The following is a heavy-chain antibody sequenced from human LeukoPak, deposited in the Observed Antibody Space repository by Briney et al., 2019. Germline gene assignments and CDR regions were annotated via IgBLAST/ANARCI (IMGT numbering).Heavy chain of an antibody. CDR2: IWYDGSNK. V-gene: IGHV3-33*06. D-gene: IGHD2-21*02. J-gene: IGHJ5*02. CDR1: GFTVSSNY. CDR3: AKDVGIVVVTATLDP. Sequence: GGSLRLSCAASGFTVSSNYMSWVRQAPGKGLEWVAVIWYDGSNKYYADSVKGRFTISRDNSKNTLYLQMNSLRAEVTAVYYCAKDVGIVVVTATLDPRGQGTLVTVSS.